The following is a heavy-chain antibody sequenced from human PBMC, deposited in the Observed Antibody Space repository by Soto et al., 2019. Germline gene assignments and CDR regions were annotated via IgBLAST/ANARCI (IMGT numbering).Heavy chain of an antibody. CDR1: GGSISSSNW. CDR3: AGGGYSGYDAPHFDY. CDR2: IYHSGST. D-gene: IGHD5-12*01. Sequence: QVQLQESGPGLVKPSGTLSLTCAVSGGSISSSNWWSWVRQPPGKGLEWIGEIYHSGSTNYNPSLKSRVTISVDKSKNQFSLELGSVTAADTAVYYCAGGGYSGYDAPHFDYWGQGTLVTVSS. J-gene: IGHJ4*02. V-gene: IGHV4-4*02.